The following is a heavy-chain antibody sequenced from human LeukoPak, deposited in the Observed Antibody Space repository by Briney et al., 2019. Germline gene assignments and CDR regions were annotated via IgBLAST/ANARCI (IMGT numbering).Heavy chain of an antibody. D-gene: IGHD5-12*01. Sequence: PGGSLRLSCAASGFTFSSYAMSWVRQAPGKGLEWVSAISGSGGSTYYADSVKGRFTISRDNSKNTLYLQMNSLRAEDTAVYYCAKDLIRGHSGYAGDYWGQGTLVTLSS. CDR1: GFTFSSYA. J-gene: IGHJ4*02. CDR2: ISGSGGST. CDR3: AKDLIRGHSGYAGDY. V-gene: IGHV3-23*01.